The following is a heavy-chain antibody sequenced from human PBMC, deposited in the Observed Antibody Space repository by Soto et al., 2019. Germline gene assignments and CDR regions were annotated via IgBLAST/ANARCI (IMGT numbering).Heavy chain of an antibody. Sequence: QVQLVQSGAEVKKPGASVKVSCKASGYTFTSYYMHWARQAPGQGLEWMGIINPSGGSTSYAQKFQGRVTMTRDTSTSTVYMELSSLRSEDTAVYYCARENYDFRRWFDPWGQGTLVTVSS. V-gene: IGHV1-46*01. CDR1: GYTFTSYY. CDR3: ARENYDFRRWFDP. J-gene: IGHJ5*02. CDR2: INPSGGST. D-gene: IGHD3-3*01.